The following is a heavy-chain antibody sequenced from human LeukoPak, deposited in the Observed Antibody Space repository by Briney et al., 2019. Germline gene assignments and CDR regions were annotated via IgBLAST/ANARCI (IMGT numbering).Heavy chain of an antibody. CDR1: GFTFSSYS. V-gene: IGHV3-21*01. CDR3: ARESNRGCSSTSCPRDY. Sequence: GGSLRLSCATSGFTFSSYSMNWFRQAPGKGLEWVSAISHSSDSKSYADSVRGRFTISRDNAKDSLFLQMNGLRAEDTAVYFCARESNRGCSSTSCPRDYWGQGTLVTVSS. D-gene: IGHD2-2*01. J-gene: IGHJ4*02. CDR2: ISHSSDSK.